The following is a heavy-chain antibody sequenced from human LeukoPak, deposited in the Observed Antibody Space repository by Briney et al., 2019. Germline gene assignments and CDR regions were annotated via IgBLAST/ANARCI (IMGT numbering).Heavy chain of an antibody. V-gene: IGHV3-30*02. J-gene: IGHJ1*01. CDR1: GFTLSSYV. CDR2: IRYDGSNK. Sequence: PGRSLRLSSAASGFTLSSYVMHWVRQAPGKGLEWVAFIRYDGSNKYYADSVKGRFTISRDNSKNTLYLQMNSLRAENTAVYYCAKDPPRGGSSSWYGPEYFQHWGQGTLVTVSS. D-gene: IGHD6-13*01. CDR3: AKDPPRGGSSSWYGPEYFQH.